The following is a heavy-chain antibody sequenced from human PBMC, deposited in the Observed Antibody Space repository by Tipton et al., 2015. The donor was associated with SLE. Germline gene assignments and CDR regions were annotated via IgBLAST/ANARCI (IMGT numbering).Heavy chain of an antibody. CDR3: AKDISEAAAGTVDY. CDR1: GFTFDDYA. CDR2: ISWNSGSI. V-gene: IGHV3-9*01. D-gene: IGHD6-13*01. J-gene: IGHJ4*02. Sequence: SLRLSCAASGFTFDDYAMHWVRQAPGKGLEWVSGISWNSGSIGYADSVKGRFTISRDNAKNSLYLQMNSLRAEDTALYYCAKDISEAAAGTVDYWGQGTLVTVSS.